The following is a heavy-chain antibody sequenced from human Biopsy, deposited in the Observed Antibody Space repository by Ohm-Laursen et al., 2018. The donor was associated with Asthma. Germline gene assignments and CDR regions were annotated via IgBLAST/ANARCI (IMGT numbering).Heavy chain of an antibody. Sequence: GTLSLTCDVYPGSFSGFYWTWIRQSPGKGLEWIGETNERGVTNNNPSLKSRVIISIDTYWNRVSLKLTSVTAADTTVYFCARGPELDVWGQGTTVTVSS. V-gene: IGHV4-34*01. J-gene: IGHJ6*02. CDR1: PGSFSGFY. CDR2: TNERGVT. CDR3: ARGPELDV.